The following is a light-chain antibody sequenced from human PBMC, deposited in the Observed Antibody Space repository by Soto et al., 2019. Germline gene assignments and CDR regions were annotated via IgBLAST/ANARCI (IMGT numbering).Light chain of an antibody. V-gene: IGKV3-11*01. J-gene: IGKJ5*01. CDR3: QQRAIWVT. CDR2: DAS. Sequence: DIVLTQSPATLSLSPGERATLSCRASQPVSAYIGWFQQKPGQAPRLLIYDASNRAAGIPARFSGSGSATDFTLTISNLEPEDSAVYYCQQRAIWVTFGQGTRLEI. CDR1: QPVSAY.